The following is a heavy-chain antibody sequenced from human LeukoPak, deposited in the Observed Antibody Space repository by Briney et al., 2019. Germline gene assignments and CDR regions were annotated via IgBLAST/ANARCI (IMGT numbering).Heavy chain of an antibody. V-gene: IGHV4-59*01. CDR3: ARGSIAVAGTQYNWFDP. D-gene: IGHD6-19*01. CDR1: GGSISSYY. Sequence: SETLSLTCTVSGGSISSYYWSWIRQPPGKGLEWVGYIYYSGSTNYNPSLKSRVTISVDTSKNQFSLKLSSVTAADTAVYYCARGSIAVAGTQYNWFDPWGQGTLVTVSS. CDR2: IYYSGST. J-gene: IGHJ5*02.